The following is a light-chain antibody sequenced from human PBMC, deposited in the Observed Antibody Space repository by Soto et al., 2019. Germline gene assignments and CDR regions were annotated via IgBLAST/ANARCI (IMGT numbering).Light chain of an antibody. Sequence: EIVLTQSPGTLSLSPGERATRTCRASQSVSSSYLAWYQQKPGQAPRLLIYGASSRATGIPDRFSGSGSGTDFTLTISRPEPEDFAVYYCQQYGSSPWTFGQGTKVEIK. V-gene: IGKV3-20*01. CDR3: QQYGSSPWT. CDR2: GAS. J-gene: IGKJ1*01. CDR1: QSVSSSY.